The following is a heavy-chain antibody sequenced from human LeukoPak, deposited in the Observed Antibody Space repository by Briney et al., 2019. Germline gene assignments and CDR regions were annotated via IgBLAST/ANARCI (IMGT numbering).Heavy chain of an antibody. J-gene: IGHJ4*02. D-gene: IGHD3-10*01. Sequence: GESLNISCKGSGYSFTTYWIGWVRQMPGKGLEWMGIIYPDDSDTRYSPSFEGQVTSSADKSISTAYLQWSSLKASDTAMYYGARRREYYYGSGSYWYFDSWGQGTLVTVSS. CDR1: GYSFTTYW. CDR2: IYPDDSDT. V-gene: IGHV5-51*01. CDR3: ARRREYYYGSGSYWYFDS.